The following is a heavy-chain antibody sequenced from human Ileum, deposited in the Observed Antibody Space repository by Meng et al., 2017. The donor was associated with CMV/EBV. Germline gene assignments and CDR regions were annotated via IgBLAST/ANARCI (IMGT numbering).Heavy chain of an antibody. CDR1: GYTFTSNN. CDR3: ARDGLNERYFDY. J-gene: IGHJ4*02. Sequence: SCKASGYTFTSNNLIWVRQAPGQGPEWMGWINTNTGNPTSARDFTGRFVFSLDTSVSTAYLQISGLKAEDTAVYYCARDGLNERYFDYWGQGTLVTVSS. CDR2: INTNTGNP. V-gene: IGHV7-4-1*02.